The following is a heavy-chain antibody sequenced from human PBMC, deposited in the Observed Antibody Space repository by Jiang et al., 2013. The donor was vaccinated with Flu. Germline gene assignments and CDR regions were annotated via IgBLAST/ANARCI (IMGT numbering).Heavy chain of an antibody. Sequence: EWVAVISYDGSNKYYADSVKGRFTISRDNSKNTLYPQMNSLRAEDTAVYYCARGRSAAGTEWFDPWGQGTLVTVSS. D-gene: IGHD6-13*01. V-gene: IGHV3-30-3*01. J-gene: IGHJ5*02. CDR2: ISYDGSNK. CDR3: ARGRSAAGTEWFDP.